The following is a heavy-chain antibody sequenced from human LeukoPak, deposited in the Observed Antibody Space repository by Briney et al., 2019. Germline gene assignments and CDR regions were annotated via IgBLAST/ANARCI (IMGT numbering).Heavy chain of an antibody. V-gene: IGHV3-48*01. CDR2: ISSSSSTI. Sequence: GGSLRLSCAASGFTFSSYSMNWVRQAPGKGLEWVSYISSSSSTIYYADSVKGRFTISRDNAKNSLYLQMNSLRAEDTAVYYCARADYGDYVLADAFDIWGQGTMVTVSS. D-gene: IGHD4-17*01. J-gene: IGHJ3*02. CDR1: GFTFSSYS. CDR3: ARADYGDYVLADAFDI.